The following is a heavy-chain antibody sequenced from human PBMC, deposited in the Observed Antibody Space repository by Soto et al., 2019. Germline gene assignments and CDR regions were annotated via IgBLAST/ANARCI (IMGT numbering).Heavy chain of an antibody. CDR2: IYHSGST. V-gene: IGHV4-30-2*01. J-gene: IGHJ4*02. Sequence: SETLSLTCAFSVGSISSGGYSCSWIRQPPGKGLEWIGYIYHSGSTYYNPSLKSRVTISVDRSKNQFSLKLSSVTAADTAVYYRARTTIEEGVKYWGQGTLVTFSS. CDR3: ARTTIEEGVKY. D-gene: IGHD4-4*01. CDR1: VGSISSGGYS.